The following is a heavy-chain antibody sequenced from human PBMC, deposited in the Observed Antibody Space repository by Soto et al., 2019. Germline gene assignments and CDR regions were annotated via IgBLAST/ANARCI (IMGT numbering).Heavy chain of an antibody. Sequence: QVQLVQSGAEVKKPGSSVKVYCKASGGTFSSYAISWVRQAPGKGLEWMGGIIPIFGTANYAQKFQGRVTITADESTSTGYMELSSVSSDDTAVYYCARGVRATDYYYYYGMDVWGQGTTFTVAS. J-gene: IGHJ6*02. V-gene: IGHV1-69*01. CDR2: IIPIFGTA. CDR3: ARGVRATDYYYYYGMDV. D-gene: IGHD1-26*01. CDR1: GGTFSSYA.